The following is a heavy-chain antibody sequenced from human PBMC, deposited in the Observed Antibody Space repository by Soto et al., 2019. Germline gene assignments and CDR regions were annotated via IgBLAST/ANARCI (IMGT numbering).Heavy chain of an antibody. D-gene: IGHD3-3*01. J-gene: IGHJ6*02. Sequence: KPSETLSLTCIVSGVSISSNYWSWIRQPPGQGLEWIGYIHYSGSTNFNPSLKNRVIMSVDTSKNQFSLRLSSVTAADTAVYYCARSYPNTIFGVVPSRGLDVWGQGATVTVSS. CDR2: IHYSGST. V-gene: IGHV4-59*01. CDR1: GVSISSNY. CDR3: ARSYPNTIFGVVPSRGLDV.